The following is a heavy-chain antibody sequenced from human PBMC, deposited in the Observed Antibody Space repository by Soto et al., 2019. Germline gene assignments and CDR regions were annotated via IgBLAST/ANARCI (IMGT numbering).Heavy chain of an antibody. CDR3: ARVSPPPDY. CDR1: GFSFSNGW. CDR2: IKSKTDGGTT. Sequence: ELQLVESGGGLVKPGGSLRLSCAASGFSFSNGWMSWVRQAPGKGLEWVGRIKSKTDGGTTDYAAPVKGRFTISRDDSKNTLYLQMNSLRAEYTAVYYCARVSPPPDYWGQGTLVTVSS. V-gene: IGHV3-15*01. J-gene: IGHJ4*02.